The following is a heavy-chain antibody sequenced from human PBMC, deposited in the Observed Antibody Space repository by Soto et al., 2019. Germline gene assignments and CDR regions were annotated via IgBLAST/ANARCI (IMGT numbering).Heavy chain of an antibody. CDR2: ILHDGSAE. D-gene: IGHD4-4*01. V-gene: IGHV3-30*03. CDR1: GFTFGNYG. Sequence: PGGSLILSCAASGFTFGNYGMHWVRQAPGKGLEWMALILHDGSAEYYADSVKGRFTISRDNSKSTLYLQMNSLSAEDTGIYYCARSRDGYSFYFYYGMDVWGQGTTVTVSS. CDR3: ARSRDGYSFYFYYGMDV. J-gene: IGHJ6*02.